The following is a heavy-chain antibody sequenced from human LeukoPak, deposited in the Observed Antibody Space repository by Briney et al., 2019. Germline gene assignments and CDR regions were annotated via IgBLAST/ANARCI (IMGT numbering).Heavy chain of an antibody. CDR2: ISGSSSII. Sequence: GGSLRLSCAASGFTFSTYIMNWVRQAQGKGLEWVSYISGSSSIIYYADSVKGRFTISRDNAKKSLFLQMNSLRDEDTAVYYCARGYYDILTGLSGIDPWGQGTLVTVSS. CDR1: GFTFSTYI. J-gene: IGHJ5*02. D-gene: IGHD3-9*01. CDR3: ARGYYDILTGLSGIDP. V-gene: IGHV3-48*02.